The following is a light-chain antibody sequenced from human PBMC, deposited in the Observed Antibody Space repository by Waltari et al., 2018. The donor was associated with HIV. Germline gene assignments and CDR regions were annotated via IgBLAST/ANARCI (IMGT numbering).Light chain of an antibody. V-gene: IGLV2-14*03. CDR1: SSDLDVYKY. Sequence: QSTLTQPASVSGSPGQSVTIYCTGLSSDLDVYKYFSWYQQHPGKAPKLLIYDVSNRPSGVSHRFSGSKSANTASLTISGLQAEDEADYYCSSYTTTSTLYVFGTGTKVTV. CDR3: SSYTTTSTLYV. J-gene: IGLJ1*01. CDR2: DVS.